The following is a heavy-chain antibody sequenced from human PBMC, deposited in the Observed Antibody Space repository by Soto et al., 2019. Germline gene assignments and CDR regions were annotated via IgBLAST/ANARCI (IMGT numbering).Heavy chain of an antibody. Sequence: GGSLRLSCAASGFTFSSYSMNWVRQAPGKGLEWVSSISSSSSYIYYADSVKGRFTISRDNAKNSLYLQMNSLRAEDTAVYYCARDSWYGDYFYWYFDLWGRGTLVTVSS. V-gene: IGHV3-21*01. D-gene: IGHD4-17*01. CDR2: ISSSSSYI. J-gene: IGHJ2*01. CDR1: GFTFSSYS. CDR3: ARDSWYGDYFYWYFDL.